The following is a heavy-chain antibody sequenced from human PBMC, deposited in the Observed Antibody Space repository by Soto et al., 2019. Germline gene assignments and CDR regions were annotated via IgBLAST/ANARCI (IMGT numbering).Heavy chain of an antibody. V-gene: IGHV1-69*13. J-gene: IGHJ4*01. CDR3: APTGDTAIGTDY. D-gene: IGHD5-18*01. CDR2: IIPRSGTS. Sequence: SVKVSCKASGDTFSTYTITWVRQAPGQGLEWMGEIIPRSGTSNYAQKFQGRVTITADESTCTDYLELSSMRAEDTAVYYCAPTGDTAIGTDYWGQ. CDR1: GDTFSTYT.